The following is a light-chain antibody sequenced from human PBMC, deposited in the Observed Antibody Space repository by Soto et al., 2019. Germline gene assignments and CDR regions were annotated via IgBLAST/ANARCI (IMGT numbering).Light chain of an antibody. V-gene: IGLV2-14*01. J-gene: IGLJ2*01. Sequence: SVLAQPASLSRSPGQSIAISCAGTSSDVGAYNYVSWYQQHPGKAPKVMIYDVSNRPSGVSNRFSGSKSGNTASLTISGLQAENEADYYCSSYTSASTPLVFGGGTKVTVL. CDR2: DVS. CDR1: SSDVGAYNY. CDR3: SSYTSASTPLV.